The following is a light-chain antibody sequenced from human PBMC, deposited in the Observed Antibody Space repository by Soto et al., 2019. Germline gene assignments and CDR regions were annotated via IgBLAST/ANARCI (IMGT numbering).Light chain of an antibody. V-gene: IGLV2-14*03. CDR3: NSYTSNNTYV. CDR2: DVS. Sequence: QSVLTQPASVSGSPGQAITISCSGTSSDVGAFNYVSWYQQHPGKAPKLMIYDVSNRPSGASNRFSGSKSGNTASLTISGLRAEDEADYYCNSYTSNNTYVFGTGTKV. CDR1: SSDVGAFNY. J-gene: IGLJ1*01.